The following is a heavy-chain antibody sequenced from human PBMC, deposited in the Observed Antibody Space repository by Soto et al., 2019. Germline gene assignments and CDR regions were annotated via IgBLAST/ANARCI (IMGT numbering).Heavy chain of an antibody. CDR3: ARGSSPYYDFWSGYYYPY. CDR1: GYTFTGYY. D-gene: IGHD3-3*01. V-gene: IGHV1-2*04. J-gene: IGHJ4*02. CDR2: INPNSGGT. Sequence: ASVKVSCKASGYTFTGYYMHWVRQAPGQGLEWMGWINPNSGGTNYAQKFQGWVTMTRDTSISTAYMELSRLRSDDTAVYYCARGSSPYYDFWSGYYYPYWGQGTLVTVSS.